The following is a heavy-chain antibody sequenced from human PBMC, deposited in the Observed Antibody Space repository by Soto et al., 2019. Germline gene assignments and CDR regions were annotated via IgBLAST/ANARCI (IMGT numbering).Heavy chain of an antibody. V-gene: IGHV1-69*01. J-gene: IGHJ5*02. CDR2: IIPIFGTA. D-gene: IGHD3-10*01. CDR1: GGTFSSYA. Sequence: QVQLVQSGAEVKKPGSSVKVSCKASGGTFSSYAISWVRQAPGQGLEWMGGIIPIFGTANYAQKFQGRVTITADESTSTAYMGLSSLRSEDTAVYYCARKYYYGSGSYPDWFDPWGQGTLVTVSS. CDR3: ARKYYYGSGSYPDWFDP.